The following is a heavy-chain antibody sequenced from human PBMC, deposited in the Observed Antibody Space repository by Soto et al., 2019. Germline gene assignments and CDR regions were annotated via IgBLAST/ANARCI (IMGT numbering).Heavy chain of an antibody. D-gene: IGHD3-22*01. CDR3: ATKIVDDTSDY. V-gene: IGHV3-30*03. Sequence: GGSLRLSCAASGFTFSSYDMHWVRQAPGKGLEWVAVISYDGSNKYYADSVKGRFTISRDNSKNTLYLQMNSLRTEDTAVYYCATKIVDDTSDYWGQGTLVTVSS. CDR1: GFTFSSYD. J-gene: IGHJ4*02. CDR2: ISYDGSNK.